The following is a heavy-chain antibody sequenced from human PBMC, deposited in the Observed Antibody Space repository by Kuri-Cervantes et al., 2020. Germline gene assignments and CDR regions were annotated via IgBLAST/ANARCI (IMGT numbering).Heavy chain of an antibody. CDR2: IKQDGSER. CDR1: GFTFSNYW. CDR3: ARDYPTPYGDYVWARYYGMDV. Sequence: GGSLRLSCVASGFTFSNYWMSWVRQAPGKGLEWVANIKQDGSERYYVDSVKGRFTISRDNAKNSLYLQMNSLRAEDTAVYYCARDYPTPYGDYVWARYYGMDVWGQGTTVTVSS. D-gene: IGHD4-17*01. J-gene: IGHJ6*02. V-gene: IGHV3-7*01.